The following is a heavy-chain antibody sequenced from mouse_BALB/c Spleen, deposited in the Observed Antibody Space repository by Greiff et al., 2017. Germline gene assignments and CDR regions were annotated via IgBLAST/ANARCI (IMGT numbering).Heavy chain of an antibody. Sequence: QVQLQQSGAELMKPGASVKISCKATGYTFSSYWIEWVKQRPGHGLEWIGEILPGSGSTNYNEKFKGKATFTADTSSNTAYMQLSSLTSEDSAVYYCARSYDYDGAFYFDYWGQGTTLTVSS. D-gene: IGHD2-4*01. V-gene: IGHV1-9*01. J-gene: IGHJ2*01. CDR1: GYTFSSYW. CDR3: ARSYDYDGAFYFDY. CDR2: ILPGSGST.